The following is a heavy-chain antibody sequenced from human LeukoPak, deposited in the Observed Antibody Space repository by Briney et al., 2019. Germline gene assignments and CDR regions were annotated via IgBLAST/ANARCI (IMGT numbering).Heavy chain of an antibody. V-gene: IGHV1-2*02. CDR3: ARAGRRLPLLHTGY. Sequence: GASVKVSCKASGYTFTGYYMHWVRQAPGQGLEWMGWINPNSGGTNYARKFQGRVTMTRDTSISTAYMELSRLRSDDTAVYYCARAGRRLPLLHTGYWGQGTLVTVSS. CDR1: GYTFTGYY. CDR2: INPNSGGT. J-gene: IGHJ4*02. D-gene: IGHD4-17*01.